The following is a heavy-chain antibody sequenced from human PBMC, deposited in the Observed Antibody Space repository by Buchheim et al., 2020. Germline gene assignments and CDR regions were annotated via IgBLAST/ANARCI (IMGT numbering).Heavy chain of an antibody. J-gene: IGHJ6*02. Sequence: QVQLVESGGGVVQPGRSLRLFCAASGFTFSSYGMYWVRQAPGKGLEWVAVISYDGSNKYHADSVKGRFTISRDNSKNTLYLQMNSLRAEDTAVYYCAKEIRYSGSYHPSGPQRNYYGMDVWGQGTT. CDR2: ISYDGSNK. CDR1: GFTFSSYG. CDR3: AKEIRYSGSYHPSGPQRNYYGMDV. V-gene: IGHV3-30*18. D-gene: IGHD1-26*01.